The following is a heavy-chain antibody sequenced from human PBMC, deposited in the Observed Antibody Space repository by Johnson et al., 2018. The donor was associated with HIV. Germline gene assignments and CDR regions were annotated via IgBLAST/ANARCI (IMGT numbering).Heavy chain of an antibody. V-gene: IGHV3-30*04. CDR1: GFAFSAYA. CDR3: ARSVHDYSDYLRGTDACDI. D-gene: IGHD4-11*01. J-gene: IGHJ3*02. Sequence: QVQLVESGGGVVQPGRSLRLSCAASGFAFSAYALHWVRQAPGKGLEWVAVISYDGTKKYYAGSVKGRFTISRDNSKNTLYLQMNKLRAGDTDVYYCARSVHDYSDYLRGTDACDIWGQGTLVIVSS. CDR2: ISYDGTKK.